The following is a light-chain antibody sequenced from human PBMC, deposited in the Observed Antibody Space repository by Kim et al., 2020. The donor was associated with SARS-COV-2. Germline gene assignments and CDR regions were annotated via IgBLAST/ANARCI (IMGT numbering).Light chain of an antibody. CDR2: DAS. CDR1: QSVSSY. J-gene: IGKJ4*01. Sequence: WPPGQRATLSCRASQSVSSYLAWYQQKPGQAPRLLIYDASNRATGIPARFSGSGSGTDFTLTIGSLEPEDFAVYYCQQRGNWPLTFGGGTKVDIK. V-gene: IGKV3-11*01. CDR3: QQRGNWPLT.